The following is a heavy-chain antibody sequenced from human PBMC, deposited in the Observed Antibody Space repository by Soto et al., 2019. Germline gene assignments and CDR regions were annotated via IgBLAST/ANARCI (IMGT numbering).Heavy chain of an antibody. Sequence: ASVKVSCKASGYTFTSYYMHWVRQAPGQGLEWMGIINPSGGSTNYAQKLQGRVTMTTDTSTSTAYMELRSLRSDDTAVYYCARESSSSCHDYWGQGTLVTVSS. D-gene: IGHD6-13*01. CDR1: GYTFTSYY. CDR3: ARESSSSCHDY. V-gene: IGHV1-46*01. CDR2: INPSGGST. J-gene: IGHJ4*02.